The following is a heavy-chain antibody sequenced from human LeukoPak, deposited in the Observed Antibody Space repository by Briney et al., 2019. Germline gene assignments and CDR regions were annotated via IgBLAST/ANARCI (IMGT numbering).Heavy chain of an antibody. CDR2: ISYDGSNK. J-gene: IGHJ4*02. D-gene: IGHD4-17*01. V-gene: IGHV3-30*04. CDR3: ARAGADSYGDYVYFDY. Sequence: PGRSLRLSCAASGFTFSSYAMHWVRQAPGKGLEWVAVISYDGSNKYYADSVKGRFTISRDNSKNTVYLQMNSLRAEDTAVYYCARAGADSYGDYVYFDYWGQGTLVTVSS. CDR1: GFTFSSYA.